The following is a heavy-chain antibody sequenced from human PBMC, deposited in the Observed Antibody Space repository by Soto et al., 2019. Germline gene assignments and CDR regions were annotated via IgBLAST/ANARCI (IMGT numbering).Heavy chain of an antibody. Sequence: TGGSLRLSCAASGFTFSSYGMHWVRQAPGKGLEWVAVISYDGSNKYYADSVKGRFTISRDNSKNTLYLQMNSLRAEDTAVYYCAKDSGYCSGGSCYWYGMDVWGRGTTVTVSS. CDR3: AKDSGYCSGGSCYWYGMDV. V-gene: IGHV3-30*18. J-gene: IGHJ6*02. CDR2: ISYDGSNK. D-gene: IGHD2-15*01. CDR1: GFTFSSYG.